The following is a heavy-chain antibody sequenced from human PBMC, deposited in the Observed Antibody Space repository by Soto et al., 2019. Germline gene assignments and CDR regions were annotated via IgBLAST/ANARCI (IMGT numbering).Heavy chain of an antibody. CDR3: AKLVVDCSSTSCQGAAAAGRSPFDY. J-gene: IGHJ4*02. V-gene: IGHV3-30*18. D-gene: IGHD2-2*01. CDR1: GFTFSSYG. CDR2: ISYDGSNK. Sequence: GGSLRLSCAASGFTFSSYGMHWVRQAPGKGLEWVAVISYDGSNKYYADSVKGRFTISRDNSKNTLYLQMNSLRAEDTAVYYCAKLVVDCSSTSCQGAAAAGRSPFDYWGQGTLVTVSS.